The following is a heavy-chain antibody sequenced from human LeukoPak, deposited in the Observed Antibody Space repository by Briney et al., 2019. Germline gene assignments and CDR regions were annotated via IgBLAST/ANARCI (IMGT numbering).Heavy chain of an antibody. CDR2: TYYRSKWYN. Sequence: SQTLSLTCAISGDSVSSNSAAWNWIRQSPSRGLERLGRTYYRSKWYNDYAVSVKSRITINPDTSKNQFSLQLNSVTPEDTAVYYCARAPKSGSYYDSSGYDAFDIWGQGTMVTVSS. CDR1: GDSVSSNSAA. CDR3: ARAPKSGSYYDSSGYDAFDI. D-gene: IGHD3-22*01. J-gene: IGHJ3*02. V-gene: IGHV6-1*01.